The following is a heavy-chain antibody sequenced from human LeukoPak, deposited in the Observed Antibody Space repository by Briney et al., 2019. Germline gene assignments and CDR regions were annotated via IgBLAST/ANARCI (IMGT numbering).Heavy chain of an antibody. CDR2: IRYDGSNK. CDR1: GFTFSSYG. D-gene: IGHD3-22*01. Sequence: GGSLRLSCAASGFTFSSYGMHWVRQAPGKGLEWVAFIRYDGSNKYYADSVKGRFTISRDNSKNTLYLQMNSLRAEDTAVYYCAKGSSGYYVRGWFDPWGQGTLVTVSS. CDR3: AKGSSGYYVRGWFDP. V-gene: IGHV3-30*02. J-gene: IGHJ5*02.